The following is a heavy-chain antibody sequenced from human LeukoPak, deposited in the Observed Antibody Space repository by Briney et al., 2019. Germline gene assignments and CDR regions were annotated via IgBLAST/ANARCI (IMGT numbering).Heavy chain of an antibody. CDR3: ARGLAAAY. CDR2: INHSGST. Sequence: KGLEWIGEINHSGSTNYNPSLKSRVTISVDTSKNQFSLKLSSVTAADTAVYYCARGLAAAYWGQGTLVTVSS. V-gene: IGHV4-34*01. D-gene: IGHD6-13*01. J-gene: IGHJ4*02.